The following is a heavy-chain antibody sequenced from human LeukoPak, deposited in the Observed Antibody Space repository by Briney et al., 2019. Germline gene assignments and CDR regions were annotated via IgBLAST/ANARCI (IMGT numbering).Heavy chain of an antibody. V-gene: IGHV4-59*01. CDR3: ARAPRTTRYCSSTSCYHGGYYYYYYMDV. CDR1: GGSISSYY. Sequence: SETLSLTCTVSGGSISSYYWSWIRQPPGKGLEWIGYTYYSGSTNYNPSLKSRVTISVDTSKNQFSLTLSSVTAADTAVYYCARAPRTTRYCSSTSCYHGGYYYYYYMDVWGKGTTVTVSS. D-gene: IGHD2-2*01. J-gene: IGHJ6*03. CDR2: TYYSGST.